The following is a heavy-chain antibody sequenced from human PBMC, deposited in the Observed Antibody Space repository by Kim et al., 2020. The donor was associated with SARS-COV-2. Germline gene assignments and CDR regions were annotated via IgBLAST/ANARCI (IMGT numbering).Heavy chain of an antibody. CDR1: GFTFSSYG. Sequence: GGSLRLSCAASGFTFSSYGMHWVRQAPGKGLEWVAVISYDGSNKYYADSVKGRFTISRDNSKNTLYLQMNSLRAEDTAVYYCAKEGRHIVVVTAILDYWGQGTLVTVSS. J-gene: IGHJ4*02. CDR2: ISYDGSNK. V-gene: IGHV3-30*18. D-gene: IGHD2-21*02. CDR3: AKEGRHIVVVTAILDY.